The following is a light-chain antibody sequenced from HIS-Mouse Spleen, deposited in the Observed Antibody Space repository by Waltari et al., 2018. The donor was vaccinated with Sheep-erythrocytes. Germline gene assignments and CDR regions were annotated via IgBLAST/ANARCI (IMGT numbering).Light chain of an antibody. CDR3: QQYYSTPLT. V-gene: IGKV4-1*01. CDR2: WAS. J-gene: IGKJ4*01. Sequence: DIVMTQSPDSLAVSLGERATINCKSIHSVLYSSNNKNYLAWYQQKPGQPPKLLIYWASTRESGVPDRFSGSGSGTDFTLTISSLQAEDVAVYYCQQYYSTPLTFGGGTKVEIK. CDR1: HSVLYSSNNKNY.